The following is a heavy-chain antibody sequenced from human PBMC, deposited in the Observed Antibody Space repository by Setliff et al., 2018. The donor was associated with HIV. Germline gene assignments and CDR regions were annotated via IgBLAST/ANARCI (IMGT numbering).Heavy chain of an antibody. J-gene: IGHJ6*02. V-gene: IGHV4-39*01. D-gene: IGHD2-21*02. Sequence: SETLSLTCSVSGGSISNNDYYWGWIRQSPGKGLEWIGTIFNSGSSYYNPSLESRVTISVDTSQNQFSLRLRSVTAADTAVYYCARAMRGVVVTNMYYYYGMDVWGQGTTVTVSS. CDR3: ARAMRGVVVTNMYYYYGMDV. CDR2: IFNSGSS. CDR1: GGSISNNDYY.